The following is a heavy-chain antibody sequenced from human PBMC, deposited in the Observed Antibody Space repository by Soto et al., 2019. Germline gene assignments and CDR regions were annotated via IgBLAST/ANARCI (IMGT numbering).Heavy chain of an antibody. D-gene: IGHD1-26*01. CDR1: ASIFKGHG. Sequence: QVQLVESGGGVVQPGGSLRLSCAASASIFKGHGMHWVRQAPGKGLEWVAIIRYDGSDEHYGDSVEGRFTISRDNSKNMLYLQMNSLRAGDTAVYYCARDGVGATTFFGFLDYWGQGTLVTVSS. J-gene: IGHJ4*02. V-gene: IGHV3-33*08. CDR2: IRYDGSDE. CDR3: ARDGVGATTFFGFLDY.